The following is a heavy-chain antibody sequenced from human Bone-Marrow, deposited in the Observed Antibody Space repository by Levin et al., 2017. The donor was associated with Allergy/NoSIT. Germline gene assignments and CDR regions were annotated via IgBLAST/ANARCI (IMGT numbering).Heavy chain of an antibody. V-gene: IGHV3-11*01. CDR1: GFTFSDYY. CDR2: ITSNGGSK. CDR3: VVALDY. Sequence: GESLKISCAASGFTFSDYYMSWMRQAPGKGLEWVSYITSNGGSKYYADSVKGRFTISRDNAKNSLSLQMNSLRAEDTAVYYCVVALDYWGQGTLVTVSP. D-gene: IGHD2-15*01. J-gene: IGHJ4*02.